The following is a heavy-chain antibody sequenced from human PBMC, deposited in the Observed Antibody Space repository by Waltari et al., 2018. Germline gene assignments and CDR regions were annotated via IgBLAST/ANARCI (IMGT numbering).Heavy chain of an antibody. D-gene: IGHD6-19*01. Sequence: EGQVVESGGGLVKPGGSLRLSCAASGFPFDPSNMNWARQAPGKGLEWVASIGTSLTYIYYADSVKGRFTVSRDNAKNSVSLLMDNLRGEDTAVYYCARDWGRCVGCSSGYAFHIWGQGTLVTVSS. V-gene: IGHV3-21*02. CDR3: ARDWGRCVGCSSGYAFHI. CDR1: GFPFDPSN. J-gene: IGHJ4*02. CDR2: IGTSLTYI.